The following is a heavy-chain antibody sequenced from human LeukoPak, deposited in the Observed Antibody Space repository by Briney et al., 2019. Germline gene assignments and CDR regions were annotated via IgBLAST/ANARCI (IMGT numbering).Heavy chain of an antibody. J-gene: IGHJ4*02. CDR1: GYTFTDYC. CDR3: ATEKSAGFDY. Sequence: ASVKVSCKVSGYTFTDYCMHWVQQAPGKGLEWMGLVDPEDGETIYAEKFQGRVTITADTSTDTAYMELSSLRSEDTAVYYCATEKSAGFDYWGQGTLVTVSS. CDR2: VDPEDGET. V-gene: IGHV1-69-2*01.